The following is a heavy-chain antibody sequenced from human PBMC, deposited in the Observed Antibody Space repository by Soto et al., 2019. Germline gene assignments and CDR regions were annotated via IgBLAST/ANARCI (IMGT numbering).Heavy chain of an antibody. J-gene: IGHJ6*02. D-gene: IGHD3-10*01. CDR2: ISSSSSTI. V-gene: IGHV3-48*02. CDR1: GFTFSSYS. Sequence: EVQLVESGGGLVQPGGSLRLSCAASGFTFSSYSMNWVRQAPGKGLEWVSYISSSSSTIYYADSVKGRFTISRDNAKNSLYLKMNSLRDEDTAVYYCARVPLWFGTDYYGMDVWGQGTTVTVSS. CDR3: ARVPLWFGTDYYGMDV.